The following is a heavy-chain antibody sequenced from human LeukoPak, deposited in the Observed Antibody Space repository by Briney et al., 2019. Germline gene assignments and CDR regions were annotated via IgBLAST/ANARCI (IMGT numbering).Heavy chain of an antibody. Sequence: SETLSLTCAVYGGSFSGYYWSWIRQPLGKGLEEIEEINHSGSTNYNPSLKSRVTISVDSSKNQFSLKLSSVTAADTAVYYCARESVSYSSSWYFDYWGQGTLVTVSS. CDR2: INHSGST. CDR1: GGSFSGYY. V-gene: IGHV4-34*01. D-gene: IGHD6-13*01. CDR3: ARESVSYSSSWYFDY. J-gene: IGHJ4*02.